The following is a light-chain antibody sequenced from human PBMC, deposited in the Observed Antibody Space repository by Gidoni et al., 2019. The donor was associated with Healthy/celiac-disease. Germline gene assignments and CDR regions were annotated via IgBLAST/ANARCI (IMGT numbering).Light chain of an antibody. J-gene: IGKJ1*01. CDR1: QSVSSY. CDR2: DAS. CDR3: QQRSNWRGT. Sequence: EIVLTQSPATLSLSPGERATLSCRDSQSVSSYLAWYQQKPGQAPRLLIYDASNRATGIPARFSGSGSGTDFTLTISSLEPDDFAVYYCQQRSNWRGTFGQGTKVEIK. V-gene: IGKV3-11*01.